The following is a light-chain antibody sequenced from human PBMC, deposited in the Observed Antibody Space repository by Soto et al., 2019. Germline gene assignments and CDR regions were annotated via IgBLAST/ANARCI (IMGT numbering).Light chain of an antibody. Sequence: QSALTQPPSASGSPGQSVTISCTGTSSDVGGYNYVSWYQQHPGKAPKLMIYEVSERPSGVPDRFSGSKSGNTASLTVSGLQADDEADYYCSPYSGTYHHSVCGTAPKVT. CDR3: SPYSGTYHHSV. CDR1: SSDVGGYNY. V-gene: IGLV2-8*01. J-gene: IGLJ1*01. CDR2: EVS.